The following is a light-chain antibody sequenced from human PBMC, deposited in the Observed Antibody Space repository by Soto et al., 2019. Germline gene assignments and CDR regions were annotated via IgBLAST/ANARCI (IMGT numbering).Light chain of an antibody. Sequence: DIQMTQSPSTLSASVGDRVTITCRASQSISSWVAWYQQKPGKAPKLLIYKASSLESGVPSRFSGSGSGTEFTLTISSLNPDDFATYYCQQYNSYLLTFGGGTKVEIK. CDR3: QQYNSYLLT. V-gene: IGKV1-5*03. J-gene: IGKJ4*01. CDR1: QSISSW. CDR2: KAS.